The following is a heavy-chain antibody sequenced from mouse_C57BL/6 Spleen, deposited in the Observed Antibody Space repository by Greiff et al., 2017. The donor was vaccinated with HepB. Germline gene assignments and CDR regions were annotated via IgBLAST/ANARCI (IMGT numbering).Heavy chain of an antibody. Sequence: QVQLQQSGAELVKPGASVKMSCKASGYTFTSYWMNWVKQRPGQGLEWIGRIYPGGGGTNYNGKFKGKATLTADKSSSTAYMHLSSLTSEDSAVYFCARGITAVVPYFDYWGQGTTLTVSS. CDR1: GYTFTSYW. CDR3: ARGITAVVPYFDY. D-gene: IGHD1-1*01. J-gene: IGHJ2*01. V-gene: IGHV1-82*01. CDR2: IYPGGGGT.